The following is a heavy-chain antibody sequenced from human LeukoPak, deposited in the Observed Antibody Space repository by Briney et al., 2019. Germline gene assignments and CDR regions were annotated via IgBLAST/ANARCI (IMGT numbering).Heavy chain of an antibody. D-gene: IGHD2-8*01. CDR1: GGSISSSSYY. J-gene: IGHJ5*02. CDR2: IYYSGST. V-gene: IGHV4-39*07. CDR3: ARSSRYYPVTWFDP. Sequence: SSETLSLTCTVSGGSISSSSYYWGWIRQPPGKGLEWIGSIYYSGSTYYNPSLKSRVTISVDTSKNQFSLKLSSVTAADTAVYYCARSSRYYPVTWFDPWGQGTLVTVSS.